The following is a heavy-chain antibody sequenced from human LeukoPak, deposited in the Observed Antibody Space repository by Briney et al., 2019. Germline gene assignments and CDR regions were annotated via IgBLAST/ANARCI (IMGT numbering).Heavy chain of an antibody. V-gene: IGHV3-64*01. CDR1: GFTFSVSV. J-gene: IGHJ4*02. CDR3: ARDLSGGGLDY. Sequence: GGSLRLSCAASGFTFSVSVMHWVRQAPGKGLEYVSVISSIGGSTSYANSVKGRFTISRDNSKNTLYLQMGSLRAEDMAVYYCARDLSGGGLDYWGQGTLVTVSS. CDR2: ISSIGGST. D-gene: IGHD3-10*01.